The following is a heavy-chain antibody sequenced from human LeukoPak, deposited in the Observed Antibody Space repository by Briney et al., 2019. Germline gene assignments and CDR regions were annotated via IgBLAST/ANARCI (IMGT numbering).Heavy chain of an antibody. D-gene: IGHD5-18*01. CDR2: IYYTGST. Sequence: PSETLSLTCNVSGGSISSSTYYWGWIRQPPGKGLEWIGNIYYTGSTNYNPSLKSRVTTSVDTSKNQFSLRLSSVTAADTAVYYCARDLSDTAMGSLVYWGQGTLVTVSS. V-gene: IGHV4-39*07. CDR3: ARDLSDTAMGSLVY. J-gene: IGHJ4*02. CDR1: GGSISSSTYY.